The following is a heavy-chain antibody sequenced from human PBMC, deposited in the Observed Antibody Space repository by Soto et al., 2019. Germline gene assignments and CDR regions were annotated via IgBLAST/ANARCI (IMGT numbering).Heavy chain of an antibody. CDR2: IKTANVDGGTT. CDR3: MTHGDINGRGH. V-gene: IGHV3-15*01. CDR1: GFIFRNDW. J-gene: IGHJ4*02. Sequence: EVQLVESGGGLATPGGSLRLSCAASGFIFRNDWMSWVRQAPGKGLEWVARIKTANVDGGTTDYAAPVKGRFFISRDESQRTLSLQMNSLQTGDTAVYYCMTHGDINGRGHWGQGALVSVAT. D-gene: IGHD2-8*01.